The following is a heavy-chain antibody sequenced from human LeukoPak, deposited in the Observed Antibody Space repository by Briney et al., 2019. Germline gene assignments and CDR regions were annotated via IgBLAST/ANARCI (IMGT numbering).Heavy chain of an antibody. J-gene: IGHJ5*01. CDR3: ARESDSSGWYDS. D-gene: IGHD3-22*01. CDR2: ISWDGGST. CDR1: GFTFDDYT. V-gene: IGHV3-43*01. Sequence: GGSLRLSCAASGFTFDDYTMHWVRQVPGKGLEWVSLISWDGGSTYYADSVKGRFTISRDNSKNSLYLQMSSLRSEDTALYYCARESDSSGWYDSWGQGTLVTVSS.